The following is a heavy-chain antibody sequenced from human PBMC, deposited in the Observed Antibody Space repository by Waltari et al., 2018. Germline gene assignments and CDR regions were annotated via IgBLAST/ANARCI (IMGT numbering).Heavy chain of an antibody. D-gene: IGHD2-2*01. V-gene: IGHV1-3*01. CDR2: INAGTGKT. CDR3: ARTTHEIEDYAQY. J-gene: IGHJ1*01. CDR1: GYTFNDYV. Sequence: QVQLVQSGAEVKKPGASVKVSCKASGYTFNDYVLHWVRQAPGQSLEWMGWINAGTGKTRYSQKFHGRVIITRDTSASTAYVELSGLASEDTAVYYCARTTHEIEDYAQYWGQGTLVTVSS.